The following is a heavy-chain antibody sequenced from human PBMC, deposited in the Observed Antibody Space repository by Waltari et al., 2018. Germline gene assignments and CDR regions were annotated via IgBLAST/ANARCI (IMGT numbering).Heavy chain of an antibody. Sequence: EVQLVESGGGWVQPGRSLSLSCETSGFHFKSYEMNWFRQAPGKGLEWVSYISTSGNNANYADSVKGRFSISRDNAKNSVDLQMNSLRAEDTAVYYCARRSRFSGSPLGHWGQGSLVIVSS. V-gene: IGHV3-48*03. J-gene: IGHJ1*01. CDR2: ISTSGNNA. D-gene: IGHD1-26*01. CDR1: GFHFKSYE. CDR3: ARRSRFSGSPLGH.